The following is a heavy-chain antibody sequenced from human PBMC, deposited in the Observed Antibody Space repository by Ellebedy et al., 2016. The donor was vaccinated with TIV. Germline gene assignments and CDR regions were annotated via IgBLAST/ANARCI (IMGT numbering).Heavy chain of an antibody. CDR2: ISSFGGST. CDR3: AKDRVGTQAGNKFRILDT. D-gene: IGHD1/OR15-1a*01. Sequence: GESLKISXAASGFTFSDYAFNWVRQAPGKGLEWVASISSFGGSTYYGDSVEGRFTISRDNSDNMLYPQMNSLRAEDTAVYFCAKDRVGTQAGNKFRILDTWGRGTLVTVST. CDR1: GFTFSDYA. V-gene: IGHV3-23*01. J-gene: IGHJ5*02.